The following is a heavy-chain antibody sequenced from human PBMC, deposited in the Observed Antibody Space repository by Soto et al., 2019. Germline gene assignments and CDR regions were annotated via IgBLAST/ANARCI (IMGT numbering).Heavy chain of an antibody. J-gene: IGHJ6*02. CDR3: ARDQPPGPADYYDSSGYRIYYYYGMDV. CDR1: GYTFTSYA. CDR2: INAGNGNT. V-gene: IGHV1-3*01. Sequence: ASVKVSCKASGYTFTSYAMHWVRQAPGQRLEWMGWINAGNGNTKYSQKFQGRVTITRDTSASTAYMELSSLRSEDTAVYYCARDQPPGPADYYDSSGYRIYYYYGMDVWGQGTTVTVSS. D-gene: IGHD3-22*01.